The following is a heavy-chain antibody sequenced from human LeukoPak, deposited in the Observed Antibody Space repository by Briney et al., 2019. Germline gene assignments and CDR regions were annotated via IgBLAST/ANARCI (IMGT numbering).Heavy chain of an antibody. CDR3: ARVDGDYGIDY. Sequence: SEALSLTCTVSGGSISSYYWSWIRQPPGKGLEWIGYIYYSGSTNYNPSLKSRVTISVDTSKNQFSLKLSSVTAADTAVYYCARVDGDYGIDYWGQRTLVTVSS. V-gene: IGHV4-59*01. CDR2: IYYSGST. D-gene: IGHD4-17*01. CDR1: GGSISSYY. J-gene: IGHJ4*02.